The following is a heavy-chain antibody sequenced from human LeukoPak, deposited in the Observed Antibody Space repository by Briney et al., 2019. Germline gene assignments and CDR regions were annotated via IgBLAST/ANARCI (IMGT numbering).Heavy chain of an antibody. D-gene: IGHD3-10*02. CDR1: GFTFSSYE. CDR3: AELGITMIGGV. J-gene: IGHJ6*04. CDR2: ISGSGGSGGST. V-gene: IGHV3-48*03. Sequence: GGSLRLSCAASGFTFSSYEMNWVRQAPGKGLEWVSSISGSGGSGGSTYYADSVKGRFTISRDNAKNSLYLQMNSLRAEDTAVYYCAELGITMIGGVWGKGTTVTISS.